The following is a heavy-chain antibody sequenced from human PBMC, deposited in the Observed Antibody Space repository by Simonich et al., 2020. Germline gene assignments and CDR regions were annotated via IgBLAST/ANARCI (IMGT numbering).Heavy chain of an antibody. CDR3: AKRSGVSITGTFDY. CDR2: IRGSVGST. V-gene: IGHV3-23*01. CDR1: GFTFSSYA. J-gene: IGHJ4*02. Sequence: EVQLLESGGGLVQPGGSLRLSCAASGFTFSSYAMSWVRQAPGKGREWVSAIRGSVGSTYYADSVKGRFTISRDNSKNTLYLQMNSLRAEDTAVYYCAKRSGVSITGTFDYWGQGTLVTVSS. D-gene: IGHD1-7*01.